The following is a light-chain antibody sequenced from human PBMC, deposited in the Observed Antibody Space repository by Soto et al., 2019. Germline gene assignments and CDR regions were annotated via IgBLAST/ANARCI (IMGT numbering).Light chain of an antibody. Sequence: QSALTQPRSVSGSPGQSGTISCTGTSSDVGGYNYVSWYQQHPGKAPKLMIYDVSKRPSGVPDRFSGSKSGNTASLTISGIQAEDEADYYCCSYAGSYTLVFGGGTKLTV. CDR1: SSDVGGYNY. J-gene: IGLJ2*01. V-gene: IGLV2-11*01. CDR3: CSYAGSYTLV. CDR2: DVS.